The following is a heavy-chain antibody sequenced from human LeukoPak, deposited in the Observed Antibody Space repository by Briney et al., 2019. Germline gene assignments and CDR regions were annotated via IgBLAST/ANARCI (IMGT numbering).Heavy chain of an antibody. CDR2: IIPILGIA. D-gene: IGHD2-2*02. CDR1: GGTFSSYA. Sequence: ASVKVSCKASGGTFSSYAISWLRQAPGQGLEWMGRIIPILGIANYAQKFQGRVTITADKSTSTAYMELSSLRSEDTAVYYCARDPASPYCSSTSCYTGDWGQGTLVTVSS. J-gene: IGHJ4*02. V-gene: IGHV1-69*04. CDR3: ARDPASPYCSSTSCYTGD.